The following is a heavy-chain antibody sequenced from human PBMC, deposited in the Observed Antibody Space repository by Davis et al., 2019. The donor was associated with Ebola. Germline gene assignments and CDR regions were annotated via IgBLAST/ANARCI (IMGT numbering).Heavy chain of an antibody. CDR2: IDPSDSYT. CDR1: GYSFTSYW. J-gene: IGHJ6*02. V-gene: IGHV5-10-1*01. D-gene: IGHD2-2*01. CDR3: ARHGGAANIVVVPAAYYGMDV. Sequence: GESLKISCKGSGYSFTSYWISWVRQMPGKGLEWMGRIDPSDSYTNYSPSFQGHVTISADKSSSTAYLQWSSLKASDTAMYYCARHGGAANIVVVPAAYYGMDVWGQGTTVTVSS.